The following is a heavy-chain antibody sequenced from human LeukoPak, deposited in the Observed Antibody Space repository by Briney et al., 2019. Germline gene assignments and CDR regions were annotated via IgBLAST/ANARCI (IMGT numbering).Heavy chain of an antibody. CDR1: GFTFSSYA. CDR2: ISYDGSNK. Sequence: PGRSLRLSCAASGFTFSSYAMHWVRQAPGKGLEWVAVISYDGSNKYYADSVKGRFTISRDNSKNTLYLQMNSLRAEDTAVYYCARKLKVATIFYYYYGMDVWGQGTTVTVSS. J-gene: IGHJ6*02. D-gene: IGHD5-12*01. CDR3: ARKLKVATIFYYYYGMDV. V-gene: IGHV3-30*04.